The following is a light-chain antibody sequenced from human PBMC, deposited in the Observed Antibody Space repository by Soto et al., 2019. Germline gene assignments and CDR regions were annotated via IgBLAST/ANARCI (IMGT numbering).Light chain of an antibody. Sequence: DIQMTQSPSSLSASVGDRVTITCRASQGINSYLAWYQQKPGQVPKLLIYAASTLQSGVPSRFSGSGSGTDFTLTISSLQPEDVATYYCQKYNGAPWTFGQGTKVEIK. CDR2: AAS. CDR3: QKYNGAPWT. J-gene: IGKJ1*01. V-gene: IGKV1-27*01. CDR1: QGINSY.